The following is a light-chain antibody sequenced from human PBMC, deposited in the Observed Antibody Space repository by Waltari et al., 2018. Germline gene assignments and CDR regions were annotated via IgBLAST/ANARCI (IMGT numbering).Light chain of an antibody. CDR1: RSTIGADSA. J-gene: IGLJ2*01. CDR2: GNS. V-gene: IGLV1-40*01. CDR3: QSYDSSLTASL. Sequence: QSGLTQPASVPGAAGKRVTISCSANRSTIGADSAVHWYQVLLRTAPKLVIYGNSNRPAWVPDRFSGSKSGTSACLAITGFQAEDEADYYGQSYDSSLTASLFGGGTKLTVL.